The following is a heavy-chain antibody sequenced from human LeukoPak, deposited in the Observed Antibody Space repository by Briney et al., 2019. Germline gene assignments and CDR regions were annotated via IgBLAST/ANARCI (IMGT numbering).Heavy chain of an antibody. CDR1: GFTFSSYS. D-gene: IGHD5-12*01. CDR3: ARGRWGSIVATISGAFDI. J-gene: IGHJ3*02. V-gene: IGHV3-21*01. CDR2: ISSSSSYI. Sequence: GGSLRLSCAASGFTFSSYSMNWVRQAPGKGLEWVSSISSSSSYIYYADSVKGRFTISRDNAKISLYLQMNSLRVEDTAVYYCARGRWGSIVATISGAFDIWGQGTMVTVSS.